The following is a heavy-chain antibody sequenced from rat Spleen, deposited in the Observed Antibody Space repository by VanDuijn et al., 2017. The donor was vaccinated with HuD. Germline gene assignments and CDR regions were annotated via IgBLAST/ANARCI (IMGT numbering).Heavy chain of an antibody. CDR3: ARHELPGYNWFAY. CDR2: FSYDGSTT. V-gene: IGHV5-29*01. D-gene: IGHD1-4*01. CDR1: GFTVSDYY. Sequence: EVQLVESDGGLVRPGRSLKLSCAASGFTVSDYYMAWVRQAPTEGLEWVATFSYDGSTTYYRDSVKGRFIISRDNAKSTLYLQMDSLRSEDTATYYCARHELPGYNWFAYWGQGTLVTVSS. J-gene: IGHJ3*01.